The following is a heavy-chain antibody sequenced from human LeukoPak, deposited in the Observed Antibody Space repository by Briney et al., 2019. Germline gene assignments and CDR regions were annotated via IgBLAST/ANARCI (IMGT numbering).Heavy chain of an antibody. Sequence: GRSLRLSCATSGFTFSDYGMHWVRQAPGKGLEWVAVIWYDGSNKYYADSVKGRFTISRDSSKNTLYLQMNSLRAEDTAVYYCARRMAAAGTGGGDYWGQGTLVTVSS. J-gene: IGHJ4*02. CDR3: ARRMAAAGTGGGDY. CDR2: IWYDGSNK. CDR1: GFTFSDYG. D-gene: IGHD6-13*01. V-gene: IGHV3-33*01.